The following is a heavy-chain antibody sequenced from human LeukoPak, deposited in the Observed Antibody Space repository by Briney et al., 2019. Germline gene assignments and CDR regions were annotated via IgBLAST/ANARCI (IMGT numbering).Heavy chain of an antibody. CDR2: ISSDGSST. CDR1: GFTFSSYW. J-gene: IGHJ5*02. CDR3: ARGGEGSSWYGP. V-gene: IGHV3-74*01. Sequence: QPGGSLRLSCAASGFTFSSYWMHWVRQAPGKGLVWVSRISSDGSSTTYADSVKGRFTISRDNAKNTLYLQMNSLRAEDTAVYYCARGGEGSSWYGPWGQGTLVTVSS. D-gene: IGHD6-13*01.